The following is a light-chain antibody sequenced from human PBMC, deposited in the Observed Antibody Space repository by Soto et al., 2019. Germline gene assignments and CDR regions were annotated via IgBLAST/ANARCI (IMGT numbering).Light chain of an antibody. CDR1: QSVTTF. CDR2: DAS. Sequence: EIVLTQSPVTLSLSPGERATLSCRASQSVTTFLAWYQQKPGQAPRLLIYDASKRATGIPARFSGSVSGTDFPLTISSLEPEDFAVYYCQQRTNWPLTFGGGTKVEIK. V-gene: IGKV3-11*01. J-gene: IGKJ4*01. CDR3: QQRTNWPLT.